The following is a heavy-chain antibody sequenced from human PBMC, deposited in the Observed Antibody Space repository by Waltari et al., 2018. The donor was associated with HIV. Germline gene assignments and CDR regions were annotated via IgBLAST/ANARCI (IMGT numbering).Heavy chain of an antibody. J-gene: IGHJ4*02. CDR2: INSDGSST. CDR3: ATFPINDHSNKRLGY. Sequence: EVQLVESGGGLVKPGGSLRLSRAASGFTSSSYWIPWVRQAPGKGLVWVSRINSDGSSTTYADSVKGRFTISRDNAKNTLYLQMNSLRDEDTAVYYCATFPINDHSNKRLGYWGQGTLVTVSS. CDR1: GFTSSSYW. D-gene: IGHD4-4*01. V-gene: IGHV3-74*01.